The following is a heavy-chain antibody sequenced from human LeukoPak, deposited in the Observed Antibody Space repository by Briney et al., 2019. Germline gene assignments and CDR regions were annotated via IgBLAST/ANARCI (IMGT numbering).Heavy chain of an antibody. CDR2: INYSGST. D-gene: IGHD3-10*01. CDR1: GGSFSGYH. V-gene: IGHV4-34*01. CDR3: ARGGRITMVRGFNY. J-gene: IGHJ4*02. Sequence: SETLSLTCAVYGGSFSGYHWSWIRQPPGKGLEWIGEINYSGSTNYNPSLKSRVTISVDTSKNQFSLKLSSVTAADTAVYYCARGGRITMVRGFNYWGQGTLVTVSS.